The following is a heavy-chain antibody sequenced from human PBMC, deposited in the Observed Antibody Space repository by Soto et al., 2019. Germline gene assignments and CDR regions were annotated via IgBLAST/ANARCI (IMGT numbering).Heavy chain of an antibody. CDR1: WFTVSSNY. Sequence: GGSLRLSCASSWFTVSSNYMSWVRQAPGKGLDWVSLIYSGGSIYYADSVKGRFTISRDNSKNTLNLQMNSLRVEDTAIYYCARGYSYGPHTLDYWGQGTLVTVSS. CDR3: ARGYSYGPHTLDY. J-gene: IGHJ4*02. D-gene: IGHD5-18*01. CDR2: IYSGGSI. V-gene: IGHV3-53*01.